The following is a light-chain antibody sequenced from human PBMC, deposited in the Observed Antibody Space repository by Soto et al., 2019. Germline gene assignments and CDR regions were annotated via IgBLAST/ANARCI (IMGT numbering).Light chain of an antibody. CDR2: GNS. V-gene: IGLV1-40*01. CDR1: SSNIGAGYD. J-gene: IGLJ2*01. Sequence: QSVLTQPPSVSVAPGQRVTISCTGSSSNIGAGYDVHWYQQLPGTAPKLLIYGNSNRPSGVPDRFSGSKSGTSASLAITGLQAEDEADYYCQCYDSSLSGSVFGGGTKLTVL. CDR3: QCYDSSLSGSV.